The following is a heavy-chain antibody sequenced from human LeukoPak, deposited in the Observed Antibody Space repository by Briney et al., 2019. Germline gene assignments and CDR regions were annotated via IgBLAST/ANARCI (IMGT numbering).Heavy chain of an antibody. CDR3: ARGNIAGVVTSDWFDP. Sequence: KPSETLSLTCAVYGGSFSGYYWSWIRQPPGKGLEWIGEINHSGSTNYNPSLKSRVTISVDTSKNQFSLKLSSVTAADTAVYYCARGNIAGVVTSDWFDPWGQGTLVTVSS. CDR1: GGSFSGYY. D-gene: IGHD3-3*01. V-gene: IGHV4-34*01. J-gene: IGHJ5*02. CDR2: INHSGST.